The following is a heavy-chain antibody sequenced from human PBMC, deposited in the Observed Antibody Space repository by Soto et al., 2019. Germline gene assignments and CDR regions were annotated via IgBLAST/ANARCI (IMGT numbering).Heavy chain of an antibody. CDR1: GYTFTSYY. V-gene: IGHV1-46*01. CDR3: ARGGSSGSLWALWDY. D-gene: IGHD3-22*01. CDR2: INPSGGST. J-gene: IGHJ4*02. Sequence: ASVKVSCKASGYTFTSYYMHWVRQAPGQGLEWMGIINPSGGSTSYAQKFQGRVTMTRDTSTSTVYMELSSLRSEDTAVYYCARGGSSGSLWALWDYWGQGTLVTVPQ.